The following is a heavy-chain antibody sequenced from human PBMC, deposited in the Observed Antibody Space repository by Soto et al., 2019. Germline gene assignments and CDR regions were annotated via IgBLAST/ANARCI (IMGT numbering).Heavy chain of an antibody. V-gene: IGHV1-69*01. CDR1: GGTFSSYA. D-gene: IGHD6-6*01. J-gene: IGHJ6*02. Sequence: QVQLVQSGAEVKKPGSSVKVSCKASGGTFSSYAISWVRQAPGQGLEWMGGIIPIFGTANYAQKFQGRVTITADESTSTAYMERSSLRSEDTAVYYCARLRAKLVDYYYYGMDVWGQGTTVTVSS. CDR3: ARLRAKLVDYYYYGMDV. CDR2: IIPIFGTA.